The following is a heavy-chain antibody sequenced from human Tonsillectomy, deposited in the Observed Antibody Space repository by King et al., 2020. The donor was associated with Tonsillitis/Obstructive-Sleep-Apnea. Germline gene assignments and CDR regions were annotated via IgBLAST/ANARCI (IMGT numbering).Heavy chain of an antibody. CDR1: GGSFSGYY. CDR3: ARVPTSYDFWRGYYTPKYYYMDV. CDR2: INHSGST. V-gene: IGHV4-34*01. J-gene: IGHJ6*03. D-gene: IGHD3-3*01. Sequence: VQLQQWGAGLLKSSETLSLTCAVYGGSFSGYYWSWIRQPPGKGLEWIGEINHSGSTNYNPSLKSRVTISVDTSKNQFSLKLSSVTAADTAVYYCARVPTSYDFWRGYYTPKYYYMDVWGKGTTVTVSS.